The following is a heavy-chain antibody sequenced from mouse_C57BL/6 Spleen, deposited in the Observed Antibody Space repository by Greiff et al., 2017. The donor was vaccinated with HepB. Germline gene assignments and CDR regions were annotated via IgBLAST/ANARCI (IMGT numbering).Heavy chain of an antibody. CDR2: ISDGGSYT. CDR3: ARGGSLYYAMDY. V-gene: IGHV5-4*03. J-gene: IGHJ4*01. Sequence: EVKLMESGGGLVKPGGSLKLSCAASGFTFSSYAMSWVRQTPEKRLEWVATISDGGSYTYYPDNVKGRFTISRDNAKNNLYLQMSHLKSEDTAMYYCARGGSLYYAMDYWGQGTSVTVSS. CDR1: GFTFSSYA.